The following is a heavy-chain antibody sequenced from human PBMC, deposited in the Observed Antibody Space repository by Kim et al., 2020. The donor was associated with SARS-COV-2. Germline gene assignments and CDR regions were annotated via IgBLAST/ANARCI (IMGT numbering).Heavy chain of an antibody. CDR3: ARDPTNGLVIMVHGMDV. Sequence: GGSLRLSCAASGFTFSSYSMNWVRQAPGKGLEWVSSISSSSSYIYYADSVKGRFTISRDNAKNSLYLQMNSLRAEDTAVYYCARDPTNGLVIMVHGMDVWGQGTTVTVSS. CDR1: GFTFSSYS. CDR2: ISSSSSYI. V-gene: IGHV3-21*01. D-gene: IGHD3-9*01. J-gene: IGHJ6*02.